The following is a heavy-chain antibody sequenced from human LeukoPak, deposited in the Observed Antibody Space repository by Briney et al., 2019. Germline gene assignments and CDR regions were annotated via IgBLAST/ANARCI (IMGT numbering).Heavy chain of an antibody. V-gene: IGHV3-74*01. J-gene: IGHJ4*02. CDR1: GFTFRSDW. D-gene: IGHD1-20*01. CDR3: ARDPPFIIGTTFFDY. CDR2: IKGDGSDT. Sequence: PGGSLRLSCAASGFTFRSDWMHWVRQAPGKGLVWVSRIKGDGSDTRCADSVKGRFTISRDNAKNSLYLQMNSLRAEDTAVYYCARDPPFIIGTTFFDYWGQGTLVTVSS.